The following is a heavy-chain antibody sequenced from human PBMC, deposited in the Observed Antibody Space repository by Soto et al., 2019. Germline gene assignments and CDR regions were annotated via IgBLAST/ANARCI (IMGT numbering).Heavy chain of an antibody. CDR1: GGSISGGGYY. CDR2: IYYSGST. Sequence: PSETLSLTCTVSGGSISGGGYYWSWIRQHPGKGLEWIGYIYYSGSTYYNPSLKSRVTISVDTSKNQFSLKLSSVPAADTAVYYCARRGYSYGLDYWGQGTMVTVSS. CDR3: ARRGYSYGLDY. D-gene: IGHD5-18*01. V-gene: IGHV4-31*03. J-gene: IGHJ4*02.